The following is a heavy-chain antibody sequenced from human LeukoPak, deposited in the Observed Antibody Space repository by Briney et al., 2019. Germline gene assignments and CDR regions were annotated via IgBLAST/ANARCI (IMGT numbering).Heavy chain of an antibody. D-gene: IGHD6-13*01. J-gene: IGHJ5*02. V-gene: IGHV3-23*01. CDR1: GFTFRRYG. CDR3: ARENWYLYNNNWYKTWFDP. CDR2: ISGSGSTT. Sequence: GGSLRLSCAASGFTFRRYGMSWVRQAPGKGLEWVSAISGSGSTTYYADSVKGRFTISRDNSKNTLYLQMNSLRAEDTAVYYCARENWYLYNNNWYKTWFDPWGQGTLVTVSS.